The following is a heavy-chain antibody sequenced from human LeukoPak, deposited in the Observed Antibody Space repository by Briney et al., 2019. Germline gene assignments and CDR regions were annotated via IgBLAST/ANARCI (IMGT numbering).Heavy chain of an antibody. CDR2: IWYDGSNK. V-gene: IGHV3-33*01. CDR3: ARMYSSSSFDY. Sequence: GRSLRLSCAASGFTFSSYGMHWVRQAAGKGLEWVAVIWYDGSNKYYADSVKGRFTISRDNSKNTLYLQMNSLRAEDTAVYYCARMYSSSSFDYWGQGTLVTVSS. CDR1: GFTFSSYG. J-gene: IGHJ4*02. D-gene: IGHD6-6*01.